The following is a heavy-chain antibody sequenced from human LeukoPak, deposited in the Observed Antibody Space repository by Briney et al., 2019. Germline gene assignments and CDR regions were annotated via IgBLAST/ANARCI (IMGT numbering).Heavy chain of an antibody. Sequence: NPSETLSLTCAVYGGSFSGYYWSWIRQPPGKGLEWIGEINHSGSTNYNPSLKSRVTISVDTSKNQFSLKLSSVTAADTAVYYCARDPDSGYDLFDYWGQGTLVTVSS. V-gene: IGHV4-34*01. D-gene: IGHD3-22*01. CDR1: GGSFSGYY. J-gene: IGHJ4*02. CDR3: ARDPDSGYDLFDY. CDR2: INHSGST.